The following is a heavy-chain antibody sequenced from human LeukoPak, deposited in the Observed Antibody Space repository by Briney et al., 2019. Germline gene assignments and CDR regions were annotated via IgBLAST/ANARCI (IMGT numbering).Heavy chain of an antibody. CDR1: GGSISSYY. J-gene: IGHJ4*02. V-gene: IGHV4-34*01. CDR2: INHSGST. CDR3: ARGVYDSSGYYYDY. D-gene: IGHD3-22*01. Sequence: SETLPLTCTVSGGSISSYYWSWIRQPPGKGLEWIGEINHSGSTNYNPSLKSRVTISVDTSKNQFSLKLSSVTAADTAVYYCARGVYDSSGYYYDYWGQGTLVTVSS.